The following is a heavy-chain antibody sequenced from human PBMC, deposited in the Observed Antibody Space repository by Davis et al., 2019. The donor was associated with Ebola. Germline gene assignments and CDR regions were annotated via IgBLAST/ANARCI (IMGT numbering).Heavy chain of an antibody. CDR2: IYPGDSDT. V-gene: IGHV5-51*01. D-gene: IGHD5-18*01. CDR3: ARVGYTYGYLSRLKSHNDAFDV. J-gene: IGHJ3*01. Sequence: GESLKISCKASGYSFSNYWIGWVRQMPGKGLEWLGVIYPGDSDTRYSPSFQGQVTISVDRSTSTASLQWSSLKASDTAMYYCARVGYTYGYLSRLKSHNDAFDVWGQGTMVTVSS. CDR1: GYSFSNYW.